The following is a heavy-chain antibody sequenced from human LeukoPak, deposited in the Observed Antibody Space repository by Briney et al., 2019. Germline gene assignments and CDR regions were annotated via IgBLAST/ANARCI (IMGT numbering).Heavy chain of an antibody. Sequence: SETLSLTCTVSGGSISSGSYYWSWIRQPAGKGLEWIGRIYTSGSTNYNPSLKSRVTISVDTSKNQFSLKLSSVTAADTAVYYCARGRSLGYCSSTSCYPAYYYYMDVWGKGTTVTISS. CDR3: ARGRSLGYCSSTSCYPAYYYYMDV. V-gene: IGHV4-61*02. CDR2: IYTSGST. CDR1: GGSISSGSYY. J-gene: IGHJ6*03. D-gene: IGHD2-2*01.